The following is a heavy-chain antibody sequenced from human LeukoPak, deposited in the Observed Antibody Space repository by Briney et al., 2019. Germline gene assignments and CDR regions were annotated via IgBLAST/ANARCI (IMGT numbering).Heavy chain of an antibody. CDR2: ISGSGGST. V-gene: IGHV3-23*01. D-gene: IGHD3-22*01. CDR3: AKDSSSGYYFSGDY. CDR1: GFTFSSYA. Sequence: GGSLRLSCAASGFTFSSYAMSWVRQAPGKGLEWVSAISGSGGSTYCADSVKGRFTISRDNSKNTLYLQMNSLRAEDTAVYYCAKDSSSGYYFSGDYWGQGTLVTVSS. J-gene: IGHJ4*02.